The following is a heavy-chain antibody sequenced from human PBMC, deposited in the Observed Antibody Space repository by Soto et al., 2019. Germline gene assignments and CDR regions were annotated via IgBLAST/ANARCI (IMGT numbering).Heavy chain of an antibody. D-gene: IGHD6-19*01. CDR1: GGTFSSYA. Sequence: QVQLVQSGAEVKKPGSSVKVSCKASGGTFSSYAISWVRQAPGQGLEWMGGIIPIFGTANYAQKFQGRVTINADESTSTAYMELRSLRSEDTAVYYCARDEYGAVAGPGNYYYYYGMDVWGQGTTVTVSS. J-gene: IGHJ6*02. V-gene: IGHV1-69*01. CDR2: IIPIFGTA. CDR3: ARDEYGAVAGPGNYYYYYGMDV.